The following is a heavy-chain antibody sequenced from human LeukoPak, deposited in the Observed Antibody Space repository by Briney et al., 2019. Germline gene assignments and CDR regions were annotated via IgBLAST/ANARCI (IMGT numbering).Heavy chain of an antibody. CDR2: NSYSGST. J-gene: IGHJ4*02. V-gene: IGHV4-59*01. CDR1: GGSISNYY. D-gene: IGHD5-18*01. CDR3: ARAGYSYGTDY. Sequence: PSETLSLTCTVSGGSISNYYWSWIRQPPGKGLEWIGYNSYSGSTNYNPSLKSRVTISVDTSKNQFSLKLSSVTAADTAVYYCARAGYSYGTDYWGQGTLVTVSS.